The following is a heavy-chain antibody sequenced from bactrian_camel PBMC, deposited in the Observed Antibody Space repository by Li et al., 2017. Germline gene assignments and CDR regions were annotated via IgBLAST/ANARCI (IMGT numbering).Heavy chain of an antibody. V-gene: IGHV3S53*01. CDR1: RYVDQNYF. Sequence: HVQLVESGGASVQAGGSLRLSCAASRYVDQNYFMGWFRQVPGKEREGVATVNSARRTGYADSVKGRFTIYKGVANNSLYLDMNNLLPADTGMYYCARGGFLFGTRTTLSADQYTYWGQGTQVTVS. CDR3: ARGGFLFGTRTTLSADQYTY. D-gene: IGHD2*01. CDR2: VNSARRT. J-gene: IGHJ4*01.